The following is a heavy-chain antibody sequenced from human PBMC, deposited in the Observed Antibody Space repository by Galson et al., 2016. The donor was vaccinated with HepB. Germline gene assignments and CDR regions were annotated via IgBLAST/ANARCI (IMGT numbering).Heavy chain of an antibody. J-gene: IGHJ4*02. V-gene: IGHV3-21*06. Sequence: SLRLSCAASGFTFSSYAMHWVRQAPGKGLAWVSSVTATSVYIYYVDSVKGRFTISRDNAKNSLYLQMNSLRAEDTAVYYCASWWQTPASYFDYWGQGTLVTVSS. CDR3: ASWWQTPASYFDY. CDR2: VTATSVYI. CDR1: GFTFSSYA. D-gene: IGHD2-8*02.